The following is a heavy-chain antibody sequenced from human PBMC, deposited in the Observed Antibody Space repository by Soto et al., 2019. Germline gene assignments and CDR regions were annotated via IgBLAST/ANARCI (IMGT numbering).Heavy chain of an antibody. J-gene: IGHJ4*02. CDR2: INPNSGGT. CDR1: GYTFTGYY. CDR3: ARARSTPAAAIPVVCH. D-gene: IGHD2-2*02. V-gene: IGHV1-2*02. Sequence: ASVKVSCKASGYTFTGYYMHWVRQAPGQELEWMGWINPNSGGTNYAQKFQGRVTMTRDTSISTAYMELSRLRSDDTAVYYCARARSTPAAAIPVVCHWGQGTLVTVSS.